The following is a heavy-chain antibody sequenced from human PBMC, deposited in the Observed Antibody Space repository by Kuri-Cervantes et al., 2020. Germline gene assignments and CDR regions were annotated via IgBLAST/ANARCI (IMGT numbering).Heavy chain of an antibody. J-gene: IGHJ3*02. D-gene: IGHD1-26*01. V-gene: IGHV3-48*04. CDR1: GFTFSSYS. CDR2: ISSSSSTI. CDR3: ARVKLVVGGSHVGNAFDI. Sequence: ETLSLTCAASGFTFSSYSMNWVRQAPGKGLEWVSYISSSSSTIYYADSVKGRFTISRDNAKNSLYLQMNSLRAEDTAVYYCARVKLVVGGSHVGNAFDIWGQGTMVTVSS.